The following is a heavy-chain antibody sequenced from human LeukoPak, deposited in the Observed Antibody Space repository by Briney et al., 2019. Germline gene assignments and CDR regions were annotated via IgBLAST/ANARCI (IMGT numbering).Heavy chain of an antibody. CDR2: ISDGGGST. V-gene: IGHV3-23*01. Sequence: PGGSLRLSCAASGFTFSSYAMSWVRQAPGEGLEWVSAISDGGGSTYYADSVKGRFTISRDNSKNTLYLQMNSLRTEDTAVYYCAKAEGYDILTGLDYWGQGTLVTVSS. J-gene: IGHJ4*02. CDR3: AKAEGYDILTGLDY. D-gene: IGHD3-9*01. CDR1: GFTFSSYA.